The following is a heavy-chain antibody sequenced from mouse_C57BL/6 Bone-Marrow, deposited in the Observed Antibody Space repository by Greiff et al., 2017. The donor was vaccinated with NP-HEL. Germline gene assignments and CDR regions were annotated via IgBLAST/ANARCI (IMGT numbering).Heavy chain of an antibody. CDR3: ARWNYGNFYYAMDY. Sequence: QVQLKQSGAELVRPGTSVKVSCKASGYAFTTYLIEWVKQRPGQGLEWIGVINPGSGGTNYNEKFKGKATLTADKSSSTAYMQLSSLTSEDSAVYFCARWNYGNFYYAMDYWGQGTSVTVSS. CDR2: INPGSGGT. CDR1: GYAFTTYL. J-gene: IGHJ4*01. D-gene: IGHD2-1*01. V-gene: IGHV1-54*01.